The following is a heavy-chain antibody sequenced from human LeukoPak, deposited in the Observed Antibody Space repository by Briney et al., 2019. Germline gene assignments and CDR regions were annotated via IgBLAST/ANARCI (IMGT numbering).Heavy chain of an antibody. CDR1: GGSISSSSYY. J-gene: IGHJ3*02. Sequence: SETLSLTCTVSGGSISSSSYYWGWLRQPPGKGLEWIGSIYYSGSTYYNPSLKSRVTISVDTSKNQFSLKLSSVTAADTAVYYCVRDILGGRDIWGQGTMVTVSS. CDR2: IYYSGST. V-gene: IGHV4-39*07. D-gene: IGHD2-15*01. CDR3: VRDILGGRDI.